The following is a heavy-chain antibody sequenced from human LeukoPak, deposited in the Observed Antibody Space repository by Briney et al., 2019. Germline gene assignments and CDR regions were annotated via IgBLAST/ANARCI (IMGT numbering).Heavy chain of an antibody. CDR1: GYTFTDYY. CDR2: INPNSGGT. Sequence: GASVKVSCKASGYTFTDYYIHWVRQAPGQGLEWMGWINPNSGGTNYAQKFQGRVTMTKDTSISTAYMELSRLRSDDTAVYFCARAIAVVDYWGQGTLVTVSS. J-gene: IGHJ4*02. V-gene: IGHV1-2*02. D-gene: IGHD6-19*01. CDR3: ARAIAVVDY.